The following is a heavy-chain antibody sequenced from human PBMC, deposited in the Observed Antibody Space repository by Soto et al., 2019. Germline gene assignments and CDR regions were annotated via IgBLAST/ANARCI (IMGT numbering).Heavy chain of an antibody. V-gene: IGHV1-69*06. D-gene: IGHD5-18*01. Sequence: QVQLVQSGAEVKKPGSSVKVSCKASGGTFSSYAISWVRQAPGQWLEWMGGIIPIFGTANYAQKFQGRVTITADKSTSTAYMELSSVRSEDTAVYYCASRLGSYGWDYFDYWGQGTLVTVSS. CDR2: IIPIFGTA. J-gene: IGHJ4*02. CDR1: GGTFSSYA. CDR3: ASRLGSYGWDYFDY.